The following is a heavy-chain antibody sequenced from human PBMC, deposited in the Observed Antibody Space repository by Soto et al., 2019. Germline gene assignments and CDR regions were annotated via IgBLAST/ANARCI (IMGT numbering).Heavy chain of an antibody. CDR1: GGSSSSYG. CDR2: SYYSGST. Sequence: ETLCVTWTVSGGSSSSYGWSLILEPPGEGLGWIGNSYYSGSTNYKPSLKSRVTISVDTSKNQFSLKLSSVTAADTAVYYCARDAGGHSSSGGSCYLTWFDHWRQGTLVTVS. D-gene: IGHD2-15*01. V-gene: IGHV4-59*01. CDR3: ARDAGGHSSSGGSCYLTWFDH. J-gene: IGHJ5*02.